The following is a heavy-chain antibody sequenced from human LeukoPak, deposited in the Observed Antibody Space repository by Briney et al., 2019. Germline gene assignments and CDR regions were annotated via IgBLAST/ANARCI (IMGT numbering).Heavy chain of an antibody. V-gene: IGHV3-13*01. J-gene: IGHJ5*02. D-gene: IGHD3-22*01. Sequence: GGSLRLSCAASGFSFSSYDFHWVRQRKGESPEWVSAIGTAGDTYYPGSVKGRFTISRENAKNSLYLQMNILEVGDTAAYYCASATRGGYYDHWGQGTLVSVSS. CDR1: GFSFSSYD. CDR2: IGTAGDT. CDR3: ASATRGGYYDH.